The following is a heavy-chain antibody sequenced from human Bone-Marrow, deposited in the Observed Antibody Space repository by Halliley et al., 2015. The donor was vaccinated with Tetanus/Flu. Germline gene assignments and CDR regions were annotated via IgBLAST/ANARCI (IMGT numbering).Heavy chain of an antibody. Sequence: SLRLSCAASGFNFGDYVMHWVRQAPGRGLEWVSGITWNSNNIKYADFVKGRFTISRDNAKNSLYLQMNNLRPEDTAFYFCAKGRSVWPSIYFDSWGQGSLVTVSS. D-gene: IGHD6-19*01. J-gene: IGHJ4*02. CDR1: GFNFGDYV. CDR2: ITWNSNNI. CDR3: AKGRSVWPSIYFDS. V-gene: IGHV3-9*01.